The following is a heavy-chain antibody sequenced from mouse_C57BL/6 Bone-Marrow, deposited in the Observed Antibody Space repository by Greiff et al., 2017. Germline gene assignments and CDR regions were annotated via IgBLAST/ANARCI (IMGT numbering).Heavy chain of an antibody. CDR1: GFTFSSYT. CDR3: GRRYYWDY. CDR2: ISGGGGNT. V-gene: IGHV5-9*01. J-gene: IGHJ2*01. Sequence: DVKLVESGGGLVKPGGSLKLSCAASGFTFSSYTMSWVRQTPEKRLEWVATISGGGGNTYYPDSVKGRFTISRDNAKNTLYLQMRSLRSDDTALYYCGRRYYWDYWGQGTTLTVSS.